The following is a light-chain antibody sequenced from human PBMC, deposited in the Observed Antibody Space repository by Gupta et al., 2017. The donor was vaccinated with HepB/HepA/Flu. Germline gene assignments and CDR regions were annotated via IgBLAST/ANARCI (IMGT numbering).Light chain of an antibody. V-gene: IGKV1-6*01. J-gene: IGKJ1*01. CDR1: QGIRND. CDR2: AGS. Sequence: AIQMTQSPSSLSASVGDRVTITCRASQGIRNDLGWYQQKPGKAPKLLIYAGSSLQSWVPSRFSGSGSGTDFTLTISSLQPEDFATYYCLQDYNYPWTFGQGTKVEIK. CDR3: LQDYNYPWT.